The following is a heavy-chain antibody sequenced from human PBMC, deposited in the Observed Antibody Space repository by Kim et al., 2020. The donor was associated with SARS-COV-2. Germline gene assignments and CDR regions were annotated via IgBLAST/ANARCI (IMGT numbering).Heavy chain of an antibody. J-gene: IGHJ3*01. CDR2: IRCRANSNEN. CDR1: GFTFSGSP. Sequence: GGSLRLSCAASGFTFSGSPMHWVRQASGKGLEWVGRIRCRANSNENSYGATVRGRFIIASADTTNTPYMQMHRLKTTDTAVCYCARIPGPTLASWAAFDV. CDR3: ARIPGPTLASWAAFDV. D-gene: IGHD1-1*01. V-gene: IGHV3-73*01.